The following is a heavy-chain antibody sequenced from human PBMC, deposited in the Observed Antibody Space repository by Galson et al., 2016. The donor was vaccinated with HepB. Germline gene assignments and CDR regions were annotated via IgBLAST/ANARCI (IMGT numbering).Heavy chain of an antibody. Sequence: SLRLSCAASGFTFSSYSINWVRQAPGKGLEWVSYISSSSSSIYYADSVKGRFSVSRDNAENSLYLQMNSLRDEDTAVYYCARVPVAGYWYFDLWGRGTLVTVSS. J-gene: IGHJ2*01. CDR3: ARVPVAGYWYFDL. D-gene: IGHD6-19*01. V-gene: IGHV3-48*02. CDR2: ISSSSSSI. CDR1: GFTFSSYS.